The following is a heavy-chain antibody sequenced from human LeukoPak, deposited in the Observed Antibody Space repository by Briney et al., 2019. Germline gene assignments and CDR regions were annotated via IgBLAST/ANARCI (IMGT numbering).Heavy chain of an antibody. V-gene: IGHV4-30-2*01. CDR3: ARQGAKSYYDSSGYYPLDY. CDR1: GGSISSGGYY. CDR2: IYHSGST. Sequence: SETLSLTCAVSGGSISSGGYYWSWIRQPPGKGLEWIGYIYHSGSTYYNPSLKSRVTISVDRSKNQFSLKLSSVTAADTAVYYCARQGAKSYYDSSGYYPLDYWGQGTLVTVSS. D-gene: IGHD3-22*01. J-gene: IGHJ4*02.